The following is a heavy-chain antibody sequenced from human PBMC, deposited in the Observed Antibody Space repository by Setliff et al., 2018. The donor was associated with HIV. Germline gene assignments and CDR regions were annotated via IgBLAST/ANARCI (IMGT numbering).Heavy chain of an antibody. Sequence: GGSLRLSCAASGFTFSSYAMHWVRQAPGKGLEWVAVISYDGSNKYYADSVKGRFTISRDNSKNTLYMEMSRLRAEDTAVYYCAKTLPTFSTYNWYFDLWGRGTLVTVSS. J-gene: IGHJ2*01. CDR3: AKTLPTFSTYNWYFDL. D-gene: IGHD3-16*01. CDR1: GFTFSSYA. V-gene: IGHV3-30*07. CDR2: ISYDGSNK.